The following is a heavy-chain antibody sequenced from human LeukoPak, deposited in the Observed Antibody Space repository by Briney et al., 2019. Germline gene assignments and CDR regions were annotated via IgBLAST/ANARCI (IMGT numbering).Heavy chain of an antibody. D-gene: IGHD2-15*01. V-gene: IGHV4-4*07. Sequence: PSETLSLTCTVSGGSISSYYWNWIRQPAGKGLEWIGRIHTSGSTNYNPSLKSRVTMSVDTSKNQFSLKLSSVTAADTAVYYCARVGVAAVRYYYYMDVWGKGTTVTVSS. CDR1: GGSISSYY. CDR3: ARVGVAAVRYYYYMDV. J-gene: IGHJ6*03. CDR2: IHTSGST.